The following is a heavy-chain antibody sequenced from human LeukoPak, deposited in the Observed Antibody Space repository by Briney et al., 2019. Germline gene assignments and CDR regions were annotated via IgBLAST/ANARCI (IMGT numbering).Heavy chain of an antibody. J-gene: IGHJ4*02. Sequence: GGSLRLSCAASGFTFSSCEMNWVRQAPGKGLAWVSYISSSGSTIYYADSVKGRFTISRDNAKNSLYLQMSSLRAEDTALYYRAREGRRYSGSYVNWGQGTLVTVSS. CDR3: AREGRRYSGSYVN. D-gene: IGHD1-26*01. CDR1: GFTFSSCE. CDR2: ISSSGSTI. V-gene: IGHV3-48*03.